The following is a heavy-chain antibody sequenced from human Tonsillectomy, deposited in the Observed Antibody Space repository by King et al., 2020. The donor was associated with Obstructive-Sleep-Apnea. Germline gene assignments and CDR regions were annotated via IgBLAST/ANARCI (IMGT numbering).Heavy chain of an antibody. CDR3: ARPFHSNNWSTDWYLDI. CDR2: IYPGDSDT. Sequence: VQLVESGAEVKKPGESLNISCKGSGYSFTNYWIGWVRQMPGNGLEWVGIIYPGDSDTRYSPSFQGQVIISADKSISTAYLQWSSLKASDTAMYYCARPFHSNNWSTDWYLDIWGRGTLVTVSA. J-gene: IGHJ2*01. CDR1: GYSFTNYW. V-gene: IGHV5-51*01. D-gene: IGHD6-13*01.